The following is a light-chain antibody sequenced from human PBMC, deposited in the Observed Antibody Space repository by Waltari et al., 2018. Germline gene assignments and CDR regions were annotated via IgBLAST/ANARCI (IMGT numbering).Light chain of an antibody. J-gene: IGLJ3*02. CDR1: SSDVGSYNL. CDR3: CSYAGSSTLV. CDR2: EDS. V-gene: IGLV2-23*01. Sequence: HSALTQPASVSGSPGQSITISCTGTSSDVGSYNLVSWYQQHPDKAPKLMIYEDSKRPSGVSNRFSGSKSSNTASLTISGLQAEDEADYYCCSYAGSSTLVFGGGTKLTVL.